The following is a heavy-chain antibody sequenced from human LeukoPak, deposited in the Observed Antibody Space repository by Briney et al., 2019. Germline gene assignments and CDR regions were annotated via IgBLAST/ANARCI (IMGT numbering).Heavy chain of an antibody. Sequence: PGRSLRLSCAASGFTFSSYGMHWVRHAPGKGLEWVAVIWYDGSNKYYADSVKGRLTISRDHSKNALYLQMNSLRAEDAAVYYCAKDRVGYYDSCGSSLLDYWGQGALVTVTS. CDR3: AKDRVGYYDSCGSSLLDY. D-gene: IGHD3-22*01. CDR2: IWYDGSNK. CDR1: GFTFSSYG. V-gene: IGHV3-33*06. J-gene: IGHJ4*02.